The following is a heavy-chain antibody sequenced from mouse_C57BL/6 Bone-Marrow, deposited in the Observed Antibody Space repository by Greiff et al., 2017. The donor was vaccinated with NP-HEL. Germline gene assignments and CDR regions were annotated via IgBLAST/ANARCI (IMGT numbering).Heavy chain of an antibody. Sequence: EVQLQQSGPELVKPGASVKISCKASGYTFTDYYMNWVKQSHGKSLEWIGDINPNNGGTSYNQKFKGKATLTVDKSSSTAYMELRSLTSEDSAVYYCAKGGSDGNPFAYWGQGTLVTVSA. D-gene: IGHD2-1*01. CDR2: INPNNGGT. V-gene: IGHV1-26*01. J-gene: IGHJ3*01. CDR3: AKGGSDGNPFAY. CDR1: GYTFTDYY.